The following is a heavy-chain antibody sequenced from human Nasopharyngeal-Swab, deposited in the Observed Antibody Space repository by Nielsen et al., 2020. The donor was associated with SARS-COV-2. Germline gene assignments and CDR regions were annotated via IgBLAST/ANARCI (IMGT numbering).Heavy chain of an antibody. V-gene: IGHV3-33*05. Sequence: GESLKISCAASGFIFTTYGMYWVRQAPGKGLEWVALISYDGSKKYYADSVKGRFTISRDKSKNTLYLQMNNLRAEDTAVYYCTRDRVFYYDSSGRKEFEYWGQGTRVTVSS. CDR1: GFIFTTYG. CDR3: TRDRVFYYDSSGRKEFEY. J-gene: IGHJ4*02. D-gene: IGHD3-22*01. CDR2: ISYDGSKK.